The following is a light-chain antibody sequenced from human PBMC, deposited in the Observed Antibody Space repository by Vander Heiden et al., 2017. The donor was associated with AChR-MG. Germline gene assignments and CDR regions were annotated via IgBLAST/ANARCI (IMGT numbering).Light chain of an antibody. CDR2: KAS. J-gene: IGKJ2*01. CDR1: QTIGTW. CDR3: QQENTYSYT. V-gene: IGKV1-5*03. Sequence: DIQMTQSPSNLSASVGDRVTITCRASQTIGTWLAWYQQKPGKAPKVLIYKASNLESGVPSRFSGSGSGTEFTLTISSLQPDDFATYYCQQENTYSYTFGQRTKLEIK.